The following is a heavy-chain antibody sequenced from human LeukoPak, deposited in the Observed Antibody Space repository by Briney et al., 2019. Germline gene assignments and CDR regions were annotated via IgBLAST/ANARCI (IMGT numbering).Heavy chain of an antibody. J-gene: IGHJ4*02. V-gene: IGHV3-30*18. CDR1: GFTFSSYG. D-gene: IGHD3-22*01. Sequence: GGSLRLSCAASGFTFSSYGMHWVRQAPGKGLEWVAVISYDGGKKYYADSVKGRFTISRDNSKNTLYLQMNSLRPEDTAVFYCAKASSYDSSGYYYYFDYWGQGTLVTVSS. CDR3: AKASSYDSSGYYYYFDY. CDR2: ISYDGGKK.